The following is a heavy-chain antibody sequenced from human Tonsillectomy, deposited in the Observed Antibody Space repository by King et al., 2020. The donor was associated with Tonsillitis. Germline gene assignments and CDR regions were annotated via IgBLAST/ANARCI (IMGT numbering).Heavy chain of an antibody. CDR2: ITASGAST. J-gene: IGHJ3*02. CDR3: ASKGGAFEI. Sequence: VQLVESGGGLVQPGGSLRLSCAASGFPFGNSAMTWVRQAPGKGLEWVSAITASGASTYYADSVKGRFTISRDNSKNTLYVQMNSLRAEDTAVYYCASKGGAFEIWGQGTMVTVSS. D-gene: IGHD1-26*01. V-gene: IGHV3-23*04. CDR1: GFPFGNSA.